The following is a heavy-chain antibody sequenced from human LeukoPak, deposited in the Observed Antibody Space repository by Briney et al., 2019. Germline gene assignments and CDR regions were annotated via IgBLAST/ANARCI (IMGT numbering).Heavy chain of an antibody. J-gene: IGHJ6*03. D-gene: IGHD4-17*01. V-gene: IGHV3-20*04. CDR2: INWNGGST. CDR3: ARRVDYGDYDYYYMDV. CDR1: GFTFDDYG. Sequence: GGSLRLSCAASGFTFDDYGMSWVRQAPGKGLEWISGINWNGGSTGYADSVKGRFTISRDNAKHSLYLQMNSLRAEDTALYYCARRVDYGDYDYYYMDVWGKGTMVTVSS.